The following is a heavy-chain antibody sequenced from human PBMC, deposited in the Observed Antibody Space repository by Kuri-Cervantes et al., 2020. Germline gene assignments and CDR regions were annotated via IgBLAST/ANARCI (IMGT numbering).Heavy chain of an antibody. V-gene: IGHV1-2*02. CDR3: ARGGVTMIVVVAYNWFDP. J-gene: IGHJ5*02. CDR2: INPNSGGT. Sequence: ASVKVSCKASGYTFTGYYMHWVRQAPGQGLEWMGWINPNSGGTNYAQKFQGRVTMTRDTPISTAYMELSRLRSDDTAVYYCARGGVTMIVVVAYNWFDPWGQGTLVTVSS. CDR1: GYTFTGYY. D-gene: IGHD3-22*01.